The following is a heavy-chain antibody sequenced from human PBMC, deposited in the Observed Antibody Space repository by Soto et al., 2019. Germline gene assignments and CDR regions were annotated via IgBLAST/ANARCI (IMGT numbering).Heavy chain of an antibody. D-gene: IGHD2-21*02. V-gene: IGHV4-4*02. CDR2: IFHSGST. CDR3: AREEGDGNYYYYGVDV. J-gene: IGHJ6*02. Sequence: WVRQSPEKGLEWIGHIFHSGSTNYNPSLKSRVTISVDKSQNQFSLKMNSVTAADTAVYYCAREEGDGNYYYYGVDVWGQGTTVTVSS.